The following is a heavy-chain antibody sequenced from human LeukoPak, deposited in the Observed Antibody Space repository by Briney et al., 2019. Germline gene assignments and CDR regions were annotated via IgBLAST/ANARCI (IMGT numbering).Heavy chain of an antibody. CDR1: GSTFTDFA. D-gene: IGHD3-3*01. J-gene: IGHJ6*04. Sequence: GGSLRISCAASGSTFTDFAMSWVRQAPGKGLEWVSVISGGGSSIYFADSVKGRFSISRDNSKNILYLQMNGLRGEDTAVYYCAKESGQLDVWGKGTTVTVSS. CDR2: ISGGGSSI. V-gene: IGHV3-23*01. CDR3: AKESGQLDV.